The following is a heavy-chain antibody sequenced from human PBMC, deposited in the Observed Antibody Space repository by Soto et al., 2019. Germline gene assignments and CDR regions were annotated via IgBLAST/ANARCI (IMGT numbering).Heavy chain of an antibody. CDR2: IYSGGDT. CDR3: ARKTDSIPSGGDV. Sequence: EVQLVESGGGLVQPGGSLRLSCTASGFAVRHNYMTWVRQAPGKGLEWVSLIYSGGDTAYAGSVKGRFTISRHTSQNTLYLQMNSLRAEGTAVYYCARKTDSIPSGGDVWGKGTAVTVSS. CDR1: GFAVRHNY. D-gene: IGHD3-10*01. V-gene: IGHV3-53*04. J-gene: IGHJ6*04.